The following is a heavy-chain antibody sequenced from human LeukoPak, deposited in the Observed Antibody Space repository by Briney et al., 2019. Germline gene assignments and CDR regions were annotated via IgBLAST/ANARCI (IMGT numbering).Heavy chain of an antibody. Sequence: GESLKISCKGSGYSFTNYWIGWVRQMPGKGLEWMGIIYPGDSDTTYSPSFQGQVTISADKSISTAYLQWSSLKASDTAMYYCARLIRSMVRGVINSGMDVWGQGTTVTVSS. CDR2: IYPGDSDT. V-gene: IGHV5-51*01. CDR1: GYSFTNYW. D-gene: IGHD3-10*01. CDR3: ARLIRSMVRGVINSGMDV. J-gene: IGHJ6*02.